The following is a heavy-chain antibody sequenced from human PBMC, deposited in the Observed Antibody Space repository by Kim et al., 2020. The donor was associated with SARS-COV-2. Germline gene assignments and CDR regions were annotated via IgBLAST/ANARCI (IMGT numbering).Heavy chain of an antibody. CDR3: TSSMVRGIRGPYGMDV. D-gene: IGHD3-10*01. J-gene: IGHJ6*02. CDR1: GFTFSNAW. CDR2: IKSKTDGGKT. V-gene: IGHV3-15*01. Sequence: GGSLRLSCAASGFTFSNAWMSWVRQAPGKGLEWVGRIKSKTDGGKTDYAAPVKGRFTISRDDSKNTLYLQMNSLKTEDTAVYYCTSSMVRGIRGPYGMDVWGQGTTVTVSS.